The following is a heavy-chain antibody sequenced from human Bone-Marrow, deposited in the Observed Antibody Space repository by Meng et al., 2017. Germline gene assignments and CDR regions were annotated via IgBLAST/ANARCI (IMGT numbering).Heavy chain of an antibody. CDR1: GGSISSSSYY. Sequence: GSLRLSCTVSGGSISSSSYYWGWIRQPPGKGLEWIGSIYYSGSTYYNPSLKSRVTISIDTSKNQFSLKLSSVTAADTALYYCASTPTYYYGSGSYYYFDYWGQGTLVTVSS. CDR2: IYYSGST. D-gene: IGHD3-10*01. CDR3: ASTPTYYYGSGSYYYFDY. V-gene: IGHV4-39*07. J-gene: IGHJ4*02.